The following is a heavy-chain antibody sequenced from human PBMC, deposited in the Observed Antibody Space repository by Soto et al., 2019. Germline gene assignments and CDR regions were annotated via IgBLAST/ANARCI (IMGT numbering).Heavy chain of an antibody. CDR2: ISSSSSYI. J-gene: IGHJ5*02. D-gene: IGHD3-22*01. V-gene: IGHV3-21*01. CDR3: ARDPHSSGYYYVPNWFDP. Sequence: PGGSLRLSCAASGFTFSSYSMNWVRQAPGKGLEWVSSISSSSSYIYYADSVKGRFTISRDNAKNSLYLQMNSLRAEDTAVYYCARDPHSSGYYYVPNWFDPWGQGTLVTSPQ. CDR1: GFTFSSYS.